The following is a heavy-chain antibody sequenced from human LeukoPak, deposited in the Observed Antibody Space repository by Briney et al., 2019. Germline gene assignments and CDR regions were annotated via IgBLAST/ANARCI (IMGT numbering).Heavy chain of an antibody. CDR1: GGTFSSYG. Sequence: SVKVSCKASGGTFSSYGISWVRQAPGQGLEWMGGIIPIFGTANYAQKFQGRVTITADESTSTAYMELSSLRSEDTAVYYCARGGASGSYLYYFDYWGQGTLVTVSS. D-gene: IGHD3-10*01. CDR2: IIPIFGTA. V-gene: IGHV1-69*13. CDR3: ARGGASGSYLYYFDY. J-gene: IGHJ4*02.